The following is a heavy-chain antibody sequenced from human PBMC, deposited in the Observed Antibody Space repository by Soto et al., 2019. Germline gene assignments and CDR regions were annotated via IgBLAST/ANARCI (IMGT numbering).Heavy chain of an antibody. CDR2: INHSGST. D-gene: IGHD2-2*01. J-gene: IGHJ5*02. V-gene: IGHV4-34*01. Sequence: PSETLSLTCAVYGGSFSGYYWSWIRQPPGKGLEWIGEINHSGSTNYNPSLKSRVTISVDTSKNQFSLKLSSVTAADTAVYYCARGGIVVVPAALNWFDPWGQGTLVTVSS. CDR3: ARGGIVVVPAALNWFDP. CDR1: GGSFSGYY.